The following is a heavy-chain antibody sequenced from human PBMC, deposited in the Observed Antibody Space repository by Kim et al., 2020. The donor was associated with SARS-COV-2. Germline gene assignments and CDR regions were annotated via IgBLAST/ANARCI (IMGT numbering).Heavy chain of an antibody. Sequence: ASVKVSCKASGYTFTSYGISWVRQAPGQGLEWMGWISAYNGNTNYAQKLQGRVTMTTDTSTSTAYMELRSLRSDDTAVYYCARTKRITMVRGVDDYWGQGTLVTVSS. CDR1: GYTFTSYG. V-gene: IGHV1-18*04. CDR2: ISAYNGNT. CDR3: ARTKRITMVRGVDDY. D-gene: IGHD3-10*01. J-gene: IGHJ4*02.